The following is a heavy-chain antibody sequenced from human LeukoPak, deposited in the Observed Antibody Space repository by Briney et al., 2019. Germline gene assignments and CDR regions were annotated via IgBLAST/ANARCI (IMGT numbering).Heavy chain of an antibody. V-gene: IGHV3-48*03. CDR2: ISSSGSTI. Sequence: GGSLRLSCAASGFTFSSYEMNWVRQAPGKRLEWVSYISSSGSTIYYADSVKGRFTISRDNAKNSLYLQMNSLRAEDTAVYYCARVPYSNYEGLFDYWGQGTLVTVSS. CDR3: ARVPYSNYEGLFDY. J-gene: IGHJ4*02. D-gene: IGHD4-11*01. CDR1: GFTFSSYE.